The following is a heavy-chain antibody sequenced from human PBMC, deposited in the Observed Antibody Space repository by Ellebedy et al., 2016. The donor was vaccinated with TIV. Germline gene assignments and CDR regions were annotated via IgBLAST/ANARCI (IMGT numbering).Heavy chain of an antibody. CDR3: AREAAWGQWYYDL. Sequence: PGGSLRLSCAASGFTFSRFGMHWVRQAPGKGLEWVAVVADDGNAKVYADSVNGRFTISRDNSKTTLYMQMKGLRPEDTAVYYCAREAAWGQWYYDLWGRGTLVTVSS. D-gene: IGHD3-16*01. J-gene: IGHJ2*01. CDR1: GFTFSRFG. CDR2: VADDGNAK. V-gene: IGHV3-30*03.